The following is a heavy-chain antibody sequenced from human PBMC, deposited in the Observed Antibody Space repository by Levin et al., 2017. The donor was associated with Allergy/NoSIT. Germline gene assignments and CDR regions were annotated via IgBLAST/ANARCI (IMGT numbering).Heavy chain of an antibody. V-gene: IGHV3-30*18. CDR3: AKDSWWLGHFDS. J-gene: IGHJ4*02. CDR2: ISYDGGHK. Sequence: LSLTCVVSGFTFKDYGMHWVRQAPGKGLEWVAGISYDGGHKFHADSVKGRFTISRDNSKNTLYLEMNSLRLADTAVYYCAKDSWWLGHFDSWGQGTLVTASS. CDR1: GFTFKDYG. D-gene: IGHD6-19*01.